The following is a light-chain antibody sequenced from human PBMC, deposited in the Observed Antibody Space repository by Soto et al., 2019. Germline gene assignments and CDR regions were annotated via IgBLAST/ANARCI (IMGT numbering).Light chain of an antibody. J-gene: IGLJ1*01. Sequence: QSVLAQPRSVSGSPGQLLTISCTGTSSDVDDYRYVSWYQQYPGKAPKLVIYDGNKRPSGVPDRFSGSNSGNTASLTISGLQAEDEADYYCCSYVTTPEIFGTGNKLTVL. V-gene: IGLV2-11*01. CDR2: DGN. CDR1: SSDVDDYRY. CDR3: CSYVTTPEI.